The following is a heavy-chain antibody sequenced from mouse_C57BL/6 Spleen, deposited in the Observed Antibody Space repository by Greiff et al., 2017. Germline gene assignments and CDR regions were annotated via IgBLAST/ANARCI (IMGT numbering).Heavy chain of an antibody. CDR2: INPSSGYT. Sequence: QVQLQQSGAELAKPGASVKMSCKASGYTFTSYTMHWVKQRPGQGLEWIGYINPSSGYTKYNQKFKDKATLTADKSSSTAYMQLSSLTSEDSAVYYCARSITTLLRGIYFDYWGQGTTLTVSS. J-gene: IGHJ2*01. CDR3: ARSITTLLRGIYFDY. CDR1: GYTFTSYT. V-gene: IGHV1-4*01. D-gene: IGHD1-1*01.